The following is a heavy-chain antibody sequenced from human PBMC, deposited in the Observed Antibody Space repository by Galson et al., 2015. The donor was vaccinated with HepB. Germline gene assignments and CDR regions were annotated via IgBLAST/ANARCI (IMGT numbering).Heavy chain of an antibody. Sequence: SLRLSCAASGFTFSSYSMNWVRQAPGKGLEWVSSISSSSYIYYADSVKGRFTISRDNAKNSLYLQMNSLRAEDTAVYYCASLIVPAAEAYYYYGMDVWGQGTTVTVSS. CDR2: ISSSSYI. CDR3: ASLIVPAAEAYYYYGMDV. V-gene: IGHV3-21*01. J-gene: IGHJ6*02. CDR1: GFTFSSYS. D-gene: IGHD2-2*01.